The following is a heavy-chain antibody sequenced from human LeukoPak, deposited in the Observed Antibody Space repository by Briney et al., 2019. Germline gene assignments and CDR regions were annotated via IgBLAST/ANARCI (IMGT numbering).Heavy chain of an antibody. CDR3: ARSPNILTAINDY. CDR1: GYTFGTYA. J-gene: IGHJ4*02. D-gene: IGHD3-9*01. CDR2: VSAYNGQI. Sequence: GASVKVSCKASGYTFGTYAISWVRQAPGQGLEWMGWVSAYNGQISYVQKFQGRVTMTTDTSTSTGYMDLKSLRSDDTAVYYCARSPNILTAINDYWGQGTLVTVSS. V-gene: IGHV1-18*04.